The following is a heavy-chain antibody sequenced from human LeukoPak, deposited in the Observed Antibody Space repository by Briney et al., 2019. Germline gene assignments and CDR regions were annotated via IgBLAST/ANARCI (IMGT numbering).Heavy chain of an antibody. CDR1: GFTFSS. D-gene: IGHD5-24*01. J-gene: IGHJ4*02. CDR3: AREGVEMATVGYFDY. CDR2: ISGSSYYI. Sequence: PGGSLRLSCAASGFTFSSMNWVRQAPGKGLEWVSSISGSSYYIYYADSVKGRFTISRDNSKNTLYLQMNSLRAEDTAVYYCAREGVEMATVGYFDYWGQGTLVTVSS. V-gene: IGHV3-21*01.